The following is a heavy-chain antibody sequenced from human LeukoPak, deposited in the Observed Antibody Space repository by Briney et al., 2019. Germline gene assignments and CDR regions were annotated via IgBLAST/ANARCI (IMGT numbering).Heavy chain of an antibody. Sequence: SVKVSCKASGGTFSSYAISWVRQAPGQGLEWMGGIIPIFGTANYAQKFQGRVTITADESTSTAYMELSSLRSEDTAVYYCTRESGSYHGNDYWGQGTLVTVSS. D-gene: IGHD1-26*01. CDR3: TRESGSYHGNDY. CDR2: IIPIFGTA. J-gene: IGHJ4*02. V-gene: IGHV1-69*13. CDR1: GGTFSSYA.